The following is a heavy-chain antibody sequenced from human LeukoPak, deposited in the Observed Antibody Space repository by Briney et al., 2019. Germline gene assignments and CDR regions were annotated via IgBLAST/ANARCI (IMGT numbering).Heavy chain of an antibody. Sequence: ASVKVSCKVSGITLNDLSIQWVRQAPGIGLEWMGGFDPEDGETIYAPKFQARVTMTQDTYEDTAYMELSSLRSEDTAVYYCATDGIPGATTTLDYWGQGTLVTVSS. CDR1: GITLNDLS. CDR2: FDPEDGET. V-gene: IGHV1-24*01. D-gene: IGHD1-26*01. CDR3: ATDGIPGATTTLDY. J-gene: IGHJ4*02.